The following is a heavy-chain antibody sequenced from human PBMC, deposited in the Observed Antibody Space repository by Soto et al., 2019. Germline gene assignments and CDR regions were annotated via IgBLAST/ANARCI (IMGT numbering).Heavy chain of an antibody. CDR2: IIPIFGTA. J-gene: IGHJ6*02. D-gene: IGHD6-19*01. CDR1: GGTFSSYA. CDR3: ARVSIAVAGTNYYYYGMDV. Sequence: SVKVSCKASGGTFSSYAISWVRQAPGQGLEWMGGIIPIFGTANYAQKFQGRVTITADESTSTAYMELSSLRSEDTAVYYCARVSIAVAGTNYYYYGMDVWGQGTTVTVSS. V-gene: IGHV1-69*13.